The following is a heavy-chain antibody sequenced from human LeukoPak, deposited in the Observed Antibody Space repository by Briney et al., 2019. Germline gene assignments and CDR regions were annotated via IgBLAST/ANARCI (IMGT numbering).Heavy chain of an antibody. J-gene: IGHJ4*02. D-gene: IGHD3-22*01. Sequence: GGSLRLSCAASGFTFSSYAMHWVRQAPGKGLEWVAVISYDGSNKYYADSVKGRFTISRDNAKNSLYLQMNSLRAEDTAVYYCARASRGYYYDSSGYYNAWGQGTLVTVSS. CDR1: GFTFSSYA. V-gene: IGHV3-30*04. CDR2: ISYDGSNK. CDR3: ARASRGYYYDSSGYYNA.